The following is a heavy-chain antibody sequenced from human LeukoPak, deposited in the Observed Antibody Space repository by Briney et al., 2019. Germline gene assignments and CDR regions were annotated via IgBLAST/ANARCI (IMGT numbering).Heavy chain of an antibody. V-gene: IGHV4-59*01. Sequence: SETLSLTCTVSGGSISSYYWSWIRQPPGKGLEWIGYIYYSGSTNYNPSLKSRVTISVDTSKNQFSLKLSSVTATDTAVYYCARVRITMVRGRPNWFDPWGQGTLVTVSS. CDR1: GGSISSYY. CDR2: IYYSGST. J-gene: IGHJ5*02. CDR3: ARVRITMVRGRPNWFDP. D-gene: IGHD3-10*01.